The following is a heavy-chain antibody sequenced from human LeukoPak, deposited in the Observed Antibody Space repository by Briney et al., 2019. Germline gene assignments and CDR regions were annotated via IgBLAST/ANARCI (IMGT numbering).Heavy chain of an antibody. D-gene: IGHD3-9*01. V-gene: IGHV3-9*01. Sequence: PGRSLRLSCAVSGFTFGDYAMHWVRQAPGKGLEWVSGISSNSGRIGYGDSVRGRFTISRDNAKNSLYLQMNSLRAEDTAVYYCARSGIRYFDWVTWGYWGQGTLVTVSS. J-gene: IGHJ4*02. CDR2: ISSNSGRI. CDR3: ARSGIRYFDWVTWGY. CDR1: GFTFGDYA.